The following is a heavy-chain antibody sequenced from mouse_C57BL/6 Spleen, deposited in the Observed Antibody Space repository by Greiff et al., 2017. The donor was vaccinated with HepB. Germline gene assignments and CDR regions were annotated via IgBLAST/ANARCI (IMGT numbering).Heavy chain of an antibody. CDR1: GYTFTDYY. J-gene: IGHJ2*01. CDR3: ARSSGDDYFDY. V-gene: IGHV1-26*01. CDR2: INPNNGGT. D-gene: IGHD3-3*01. Sequence: EVQLQQSGPELVKPGASVKISCKASGYTFTDYYMNWVKQSHGKSLEWIGDINPNNGGTSYNQKFKGKATLTVDKSSSTAYMELRSLTSEDSAVYYCARSSGDDYFDYWGQGTTLTVSS.